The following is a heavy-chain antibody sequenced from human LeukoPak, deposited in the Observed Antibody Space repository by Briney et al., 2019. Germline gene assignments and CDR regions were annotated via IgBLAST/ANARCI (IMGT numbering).Heavy chain of an antibody. CDR3: ARGYCSSTSCYGSKGDAFDI. Sequence: GGSLRLSCAASASTVSSYSMNSVRQDPGKGLEWVSSISRSSSYIYYADSVKGRFTISRDDAKNSLYLQMNSLRAEDTAVYYCARGYCSSTSCYGSKGDAFDIWGQGTMVTVSS. CDR1: ASTVSSYS. V-gene: IGHV3-21*01. J-gene: IGHJ3*02. CDR2: ISRSSSYI. D-gene: IGHD2-2*01.